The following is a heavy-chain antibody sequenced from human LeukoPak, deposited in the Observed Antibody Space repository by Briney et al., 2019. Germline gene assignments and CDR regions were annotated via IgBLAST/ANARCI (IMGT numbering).Heavy chain of an antibody. CDR1: GGSISSYY. CDR2: INHSGST. CDR3: ARGGDIVVVPAAMSSCWFDP. J-gene: IGHJ5*02. Sequence: SETLSLTCTVSGGSISSYYWSWIRQPPGKGLEWIGEINHSGSTNYNPSLKSRVTISVDTSKNQFSLKLSSVTAADTAVYYCARGGDIVVVPAAMSSCWFDPWGQGTLVTVSS. D-gene: IGHD2-2*01. V-gene: IGHV4-34*01.